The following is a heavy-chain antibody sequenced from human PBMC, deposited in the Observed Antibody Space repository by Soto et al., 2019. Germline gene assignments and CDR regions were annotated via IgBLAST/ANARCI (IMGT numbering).Heavy chain of an antibody. CDR1: GGSISSYY. J-gene: IGHJ3*02. D-gene: IGHD3-10*01. CDR2: IYYSGST. CDR3: ARVWGGAFDI. V-gene: IGHV4-59*01. Sequence: SETRSLTCTVYGGSISSYYWSWIRQPPGKGLEWIGYIYYSGSTNYNPSLKSRVTISVDTSKNQFSLKLSSVTAADTAVYYCARVWGGAFDIWGQGTMV.